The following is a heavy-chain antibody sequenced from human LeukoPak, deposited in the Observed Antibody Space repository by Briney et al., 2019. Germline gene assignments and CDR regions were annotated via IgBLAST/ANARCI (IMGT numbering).Heavy chain of an antibody. CDR3: ARVSGNIQIWPQPFGDGMDV. CDR2: INGDGSNT. D-gene: IGHD3-10*01. CDR1: GFTFSSYW. V-gene: IGHV3-74*01. J-gene: IGHJ6*02. Sequence: GGSLRLSCAASGFTFSSYWMHWVRQAPGKGLVWVSRINGDGSNTSYADSVKGRFTISRDNAKNTLYLQMNILRAEDTAIYYCARVSGNIQIWPQPFGDGMDVWGQGTTVTVSS.